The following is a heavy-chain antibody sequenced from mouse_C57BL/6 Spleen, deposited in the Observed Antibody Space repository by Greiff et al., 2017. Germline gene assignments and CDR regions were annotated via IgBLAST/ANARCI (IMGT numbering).Heavy chain of an antibody. Sequence: EVQLQQSGTVLARPGASVKMSCKTSGYTFTSYWMHWVKQRPGQGLEWIGAIYPGNSDTSYNQKFKGKAKLTAVTSASTAYMELSSLTNEDSAVYYCTRSPYYDYDGEDYAMDYWGQGTSVTVSS. J-gene: IGHJ4*01. CDR2: IYPGNSDT. D-gene: IGHD2-4*01. CDR3: TRSPYYDYDGEDYAMDY. V-gene: IGHV1-5*01. CDR1: GYTFTSYW.